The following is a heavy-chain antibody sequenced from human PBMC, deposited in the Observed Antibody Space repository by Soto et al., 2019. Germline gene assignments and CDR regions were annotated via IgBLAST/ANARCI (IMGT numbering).Heavy chain of an antibody. J-gene: IGHJ6*02. V-gene: IGHV3-23*01. D-gene: IGHD4-4*01. Sequence: GGSLRLSCAASGFTFSSYAMSWVRQAPGKGLEWVSAISGSGGSTYYADSVKGRFTISRDNSKNTLYLQMNSLRAEDTAVYYCAKWGHSMYYYYYGMDVWGQGTTVTVSS. CDR2: ISGSGGST. CDR3: AKWGHSMYYYYYGMDV. CDR1: GFTFSSYA.